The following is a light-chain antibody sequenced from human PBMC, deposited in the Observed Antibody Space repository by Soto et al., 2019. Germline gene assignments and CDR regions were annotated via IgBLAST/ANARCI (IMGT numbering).Light chain of an antibody. CDR3: MQALQTSWT. CDR2: LGS. J-gene: IGKJ1*01. Sequence: DIVMTQSPLSLPVTPGEPASISCKSSQSLLHSNGYNYLDWFLQKPGQSPQLLSFLGSNWASGVPDRFSGSGSGTDFTLKISRVEAEDVGVYYCMQALQTSWTFGQGTKVEI. CDR1: QSLLHSNGYNY. V-gene: IGKV2-28*01.